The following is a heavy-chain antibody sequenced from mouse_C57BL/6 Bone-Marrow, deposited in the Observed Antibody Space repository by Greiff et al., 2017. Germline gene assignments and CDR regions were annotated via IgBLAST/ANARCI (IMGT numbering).Heavy chain of an antibody. CDR3: TRDVYYDYGYAMDY. J-gene: IGHJ4*01. Sequence: EVMLVESGEGLVKPGGSLKLSCAASGFTFSSYAMSWVRQTPEKRLEWVAYISSGGDYIYYADTVKGRFTISRDNARNTLYLQMSSLKSEDTAMYYCTRDVYYDYGYAMDYWGQGTSVTVSS. CDR2: ISSGGDYI. CDR1: GFTFSSYA. D-gene: IGHD2-4*01. V-gene: IGHV5-9-1*02.